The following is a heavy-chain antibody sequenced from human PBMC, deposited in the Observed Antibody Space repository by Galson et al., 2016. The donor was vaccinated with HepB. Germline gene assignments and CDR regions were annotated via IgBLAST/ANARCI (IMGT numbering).Heavy chain of an antibody. Sequence: SLRLSCAASGFTFSSYSMNWVRQAPGKGLEWVSYISSSSSTIYYADSVKGRFTISRDNAKNSLYLQMNSLRAEDTAVYYCARDLYYYGSGDLRYWGQGTLVTVSS. D-gene: IGHD3-10*01. CDR1: GFTFSSYS. J-gene: IGHJ4*02. CDR2: ISSSSSTI. CDR3: ARDLYYYGSGDLRY. V-gene: IGHV3-48*04.